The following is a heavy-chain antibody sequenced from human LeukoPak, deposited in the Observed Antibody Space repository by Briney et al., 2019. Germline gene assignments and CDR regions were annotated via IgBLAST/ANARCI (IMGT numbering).Heavy chain of an antibody. Sequence: SVKVSCKASGGTFSSYAISWVRQAPGQGLEWMGRIIPILGIANYAQKFQGRVTITADKSTSTAYMELSSLRSEDTAVYYCVRDREEEVGATGYYFDYWGQGTLVTVSS. V-gene: IGHV1-69*04. D-gene: IGHD1-26*01. CDR3: VRDREEEVGATGYYFDY. J-gene: IGHJ4*02. CDR1: GGTFSSYA. CDR2: IIPILGIA.